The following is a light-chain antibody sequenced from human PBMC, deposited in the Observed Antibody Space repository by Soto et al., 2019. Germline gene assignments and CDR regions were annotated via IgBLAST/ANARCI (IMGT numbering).Light chain of an antibody. CDR3: QSYDSSLSGDV. CDR1: SSNIGAGYD. V-gene: IGLV1-40*01. Sequence: QPVLTQPPSVSGAPGQRVTISCTGGSSNIGAGYDVHWYRQFPGTAPKVLIYGNTNRPSGVPDRFSGSKSGTSVSLAITGLQAEDEADYYCQSYDSSLSGDVFGTGTKVTVL. CDR2: GNT. J-gene: IGLJ1*01.